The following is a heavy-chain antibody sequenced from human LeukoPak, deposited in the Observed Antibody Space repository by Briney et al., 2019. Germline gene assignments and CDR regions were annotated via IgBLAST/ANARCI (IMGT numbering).Heavy chain of an antibody. V-gene: IGHV1-8*02. D-gene: IGHD5/OR15-5a*01. J-gene: IGHJ3*02. CDR3: ARVRSLSEDAFDI. CDR2: MNPNSGNT. CDR1: GYTFTGYY. Sequence: GAPVKVSCKASGYTFTGYYMHWVRQAPGQGLEWMGWMNPNSGNTGYAQKFQGRVTMTRNTSISTAYMELSSLRSEDTAVYYCARVRSLSEDAFDIWGQGTMVTVSS.